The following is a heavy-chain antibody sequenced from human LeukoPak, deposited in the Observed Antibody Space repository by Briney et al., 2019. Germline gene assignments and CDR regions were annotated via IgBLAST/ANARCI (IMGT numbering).Heavy chain of an antibody. CDR3: ARDYGGNSGYYYGMDV. V-gene: IGHV3-11*06. CDR2: ISSSSSYT. CDR1: GFTFSDYY. Sequence: GGSLRLSSAASGFTFSDYYMSWIRQAPGKGLEWVSYISSSSSYTNYADSVKGRFTISRDNAKNSLCLQMNSLRAEDTAVYYCARDYGGNSGYYYGMDVWGQGTTVTVSS. J-gene: IGHJ6*02. D-gene: IGHD4-23*01.